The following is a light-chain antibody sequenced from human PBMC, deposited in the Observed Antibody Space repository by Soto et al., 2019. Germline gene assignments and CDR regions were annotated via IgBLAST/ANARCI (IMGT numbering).Light chain of an antibody. V-gene: IGKV4-1*01. J-gene: IGKJ4*01. CDR1: QSVLYSSNNKNY. CDR3: QQYYTTPLT. Sequence: DIVMTQSPDSLAVSLGERATINCKSSQSVLYSSNNKNYLALYQQKPGQPPKLLIYWASTRESGVPDRFSGSGSGTDFTLNISTLQAEDVAVYYCQQYYTTPLTFGGGTKVEIK. CDR2: WAS.